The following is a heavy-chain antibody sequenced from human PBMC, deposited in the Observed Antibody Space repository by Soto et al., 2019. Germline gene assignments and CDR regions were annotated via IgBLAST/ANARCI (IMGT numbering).Heavy chain of an antibody. CDR3: AKGAPGTPYFDN. J-gene: IGHJ4*02. D-gene: IGHD6-13*01. Sequence: VQVLESGGGLVQPGGSLRLSCAGSGFTFTSSAMNWVRQAQGKGLEWVSAVSGSGATTWYADSLRGRFSISRDNSKNTVYLQMYSLRAEDTAVYYCAKGAPGTPYFDNWGQGVLVTVSS. CDR1: GFTFTSSA. CDR2: VSGSGATT. V-gene: IGHV3-23*01.